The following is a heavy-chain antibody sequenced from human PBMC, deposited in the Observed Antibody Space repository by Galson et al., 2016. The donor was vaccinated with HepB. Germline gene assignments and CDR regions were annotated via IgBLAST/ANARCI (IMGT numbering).Heavy chain of an antibody. J-gene: IGHJ4*01. CDR1: GDTIPNYA. Sequence: SVKVSCKASGDTIPNYAMHWVRQAPGESLEWMGWINAANGNTKYSQKFPGRVTINRDTTASTTYMELSALTSEDTAVYYCARERALDYFDYWGQGTLVTVSS. CDR3: ARERALDYFDY. V-gene: IGHV1-3*01. CDR2: INAANGNT.